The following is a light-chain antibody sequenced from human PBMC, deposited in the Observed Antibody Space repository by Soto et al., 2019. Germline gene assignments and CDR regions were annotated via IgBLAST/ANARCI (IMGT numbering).Light chain of an antibody. CDR1: QGIGSW. J-gene: IGKJ4*01. CDR2: AAS. V-gene: IGKV1-12*01. CDR3: QQGHSFPLT. Sequence: DIQMTQSPSSVSASVGDRVTITCRASQGIGSWLAWFQQKPGEAPRLLIYAASSLHSGVPSRFSGSGSGTDFNLTITSLQPEDFATYYCQQGHSFPLTFGGGTKVEIK.